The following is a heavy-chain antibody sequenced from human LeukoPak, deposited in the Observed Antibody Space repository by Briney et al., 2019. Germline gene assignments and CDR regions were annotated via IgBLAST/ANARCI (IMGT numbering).Heavy chain of an antibody. D-gene: IGHD4-11*01. CDR1: GFTFSSYA. Sequence: GGSLSLSCAASGFTFSSYAMSWVRQAPGKGLEWVSAISGSGGSTYYADSVKGRFTISRDNSKNTLHLQMNSLRAEDTAVYYCAKQYSNYDFDYWGQGTLVTVSS. J-gene: IGHJ4*02. CDR2: ISGSGGST. V-gene: IGHV3-23*01. CDR3: AKQYSNYDFDY.